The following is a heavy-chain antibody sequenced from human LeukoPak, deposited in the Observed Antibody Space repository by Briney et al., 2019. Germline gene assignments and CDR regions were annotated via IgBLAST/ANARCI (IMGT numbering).Heavy chain of an antibody. CDR3: ARVGAPYYDSSGYYPLVMLIDY. Sequence: ASVKVSCKASGYTFTSYGISWVRQAPGQGLEWMGWISAYNGNTNYAQKLQGRVTMTTDTSTSTAYMELRSLRSDDTAVYYCARVGAPYYDSSGYYPLVMLIDYWGQGTLVTVSS. D-gene: IGHD3-22*01. CDR2: ISAYNGNT. CDR1: GYTFTSYG. V-gene: IGHV1-18*01. J-gene: IGHJ4*02.